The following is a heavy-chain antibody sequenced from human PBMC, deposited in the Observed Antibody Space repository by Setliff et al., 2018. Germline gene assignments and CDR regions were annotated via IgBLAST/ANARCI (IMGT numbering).Heavy chain of an antibody. CDR3: AGAGLAAAGRKGVFDH. Sequence: ASVKVSCKASGYSFNSYYMHWVRQAPGQGLEWMGIINPGGLTSSSTQKFEGGVTMTRDTSTSTVYMELNSLTSDDTAVYYCAGAGLAAAGRKGVFDHWGQGTLVTVSS. CDR2: INPGGLTS. D-gene: IGHD6-25*01. V-gene: IGHV1-46*02. J-gene: IGHJ4*02. CDR1: GYSFNSYY.